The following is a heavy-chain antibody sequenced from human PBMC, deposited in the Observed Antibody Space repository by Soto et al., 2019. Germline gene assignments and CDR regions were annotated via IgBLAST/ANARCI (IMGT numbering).Heavy chain of an antibody. Sequence: PSETLSLTCTVSDDSIRGAEYYWSWIRQPLGKGPEWIGYTYYNGDTKYNPALRSRVTMSEDTSKNQFSLRLSSVTAADTAVYFCARGPAYIDGWRTFDLWRRGILVTFSS. D-gene: IGHD6-19*01. CDR1: DDSIRGAEYY. CDR2: TYYNGDT. J-gene: IGHJ4*02. V-gene: IGHV4-30-4*02. CDR3: ARGPAYIDGWRTFDL.